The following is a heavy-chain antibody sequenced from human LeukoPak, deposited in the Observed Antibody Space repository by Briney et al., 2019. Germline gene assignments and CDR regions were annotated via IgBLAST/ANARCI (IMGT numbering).Heavy chain of an antibody. J-gene: IGHJ5*02. CDR1: GYTFTGHY. D-gene: IGHD1-26*01. Sequence: ASVKASCKASGYTFTGHYMHWVRQAPGQGLEWMGWINPNSGGTNYAQKFQGRVTMTRDTSISTAYMELGRLRSDDTAVYYCARDVVVVGATVGWFDPWGQGTLVTISS. V-gene: IGHV1-2*02. CDR3: ARDVVVVGATVGWFDP. CDR2: INPNSGGT.